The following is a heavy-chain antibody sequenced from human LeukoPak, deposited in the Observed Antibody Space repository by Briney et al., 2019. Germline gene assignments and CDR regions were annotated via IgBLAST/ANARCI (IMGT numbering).Heavy chain of an antibody. D-gene: IGHD3-3*01. Sequence: PGRSLRLSCAASGFTFDDYAMHWLRPAPGKRLEWVSRISWNSGSIGYADSVKGRFTISRDNAKNSLYLQMNSLRAEDMALYYCEKGQYDFWRGNVFDYWGQGTLVTVSS. CDR3: EKGQYDFWRGNVFDY. CDR1: GFTFDDYA. J-gene: IGHJ4*02. CDR2: ISWNSGSI. V-gene: IGHV3-9*03.